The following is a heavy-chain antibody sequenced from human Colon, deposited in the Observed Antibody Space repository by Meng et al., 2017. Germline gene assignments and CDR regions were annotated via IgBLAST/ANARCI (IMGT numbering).Heavy chain of an antibody. CDR3: VSLDSYGDF. CDR1: GYTFTSYI. J-gene: IGHJ4*02. CDR2: INAGNGDT. V-gene: IGHV1-3*01. Sequence: QFQFVPSGGGVKKPGASVKVSCQASGYTFTSYILHWVRQAPGQRPEWMGLINAGNGDTKYSQTFQARITITSDTSASTAYMELTSLRFEDTAVYYCVSLDSYGDFWGQGTLVTVSS. D-gene: IGHD5-18*01.